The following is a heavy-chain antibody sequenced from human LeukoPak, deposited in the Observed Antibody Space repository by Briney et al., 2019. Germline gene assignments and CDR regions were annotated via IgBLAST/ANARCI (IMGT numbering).Heavy chain of an antibody. D-gene: IGHD2-21*01. CDR3: ARADVIAIFDS. V-gene: IGHV3-66*02. J-gene: IGHJ5*01. CDR1: GFTFTSYY. CDR2: LYSGGST. Sequence: PGGSLRLSCAASGFTFTSYYMNWVRQAPGKGLEWVSILYSGGSTYYPDSVMGRFTISRDNSQNTLYLQMNSLREEDTGVYYCARADVIAIFDSWGQGTLVTVSS.